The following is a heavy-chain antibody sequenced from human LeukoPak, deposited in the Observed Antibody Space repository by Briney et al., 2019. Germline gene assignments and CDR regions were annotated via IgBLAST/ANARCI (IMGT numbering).Heavy chain of an antibody. J-gene: IGHJ4*02. CDR3: ARESIAAAGVPTGADY. Sequence: ASVKVSCKASGYTFTGYYMHWVRQAPGQGLEWMGWINPNSGGTNYAQKFQGRVTMTRDTSISTAYMELSRLRSDDTAVYYCARESIAAAGVPTGADYWGQGTLVTVSS. V-gene: IGHV1-2*02. CDR2: INPNSGGT. D-gene: IGHD6-13*01. CDR1: GYTFTGYY.